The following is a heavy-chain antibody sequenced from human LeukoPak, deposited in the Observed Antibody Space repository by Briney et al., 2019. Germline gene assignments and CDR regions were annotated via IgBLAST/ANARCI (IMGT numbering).Heavy chain of an antibody. J-gene: IGHJ6*03. Sequence: PSETLSLTCTVSGGSISSSSYYWGWIRQPPGKGLEWIGSIYYSGSTYYDPSLKSRVTISVDTSKNQFSLKLSSVTAADTAVYYCASSPTNPREVAATQEGGDYYYYYYMDVWGKGTTVTVSS. V-gene: IGHV4-39*01. CDR2: IYYSGST. CDR3: ASSPTNPREVAATQEGGDYYYYYYMDV. D-gene: IGHD2-15*01. CDR1: GGSISSSSYY.